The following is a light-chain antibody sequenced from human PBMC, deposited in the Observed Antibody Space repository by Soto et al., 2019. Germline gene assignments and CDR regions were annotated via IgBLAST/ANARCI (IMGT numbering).Light chain of an antibody. V-gene: IGKV1-39*01. CDR3: QQSYSTPVT. Sequence: GDRVTITCRASQSISSWLAWYQQKPGKAPKLLIYDASSLESGVPSRFSGSGSGTDFTLTISSLQPEDFATYYCQQSYSTPVTFGQGTKVDIK. CDR2: DAS. CDR1: QSISSW. J-gene: IGKJ1*01.